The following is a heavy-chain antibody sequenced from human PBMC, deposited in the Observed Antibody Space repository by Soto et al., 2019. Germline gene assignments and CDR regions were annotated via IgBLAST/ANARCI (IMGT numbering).Heavy chain of an antibody. Sequence: KTSETLSLTCTVSGGSFKSGSYSWSWIRQPPGKGLEWIGYVYHTGRTSYNPSLKSRVSISMDTSKNQFSLKLSSVTAADTAVYYCARGLGYAENWFDPWGQGTLVTVS. J-gene: IGHJ5*02. CDR3: ARGLGYAENWFDP. D-gene: IGHD5-18*01. V-gene: IGHV4-61*01. CDR2: VYHTGRT. CDR1: GGSFKSGSYS.